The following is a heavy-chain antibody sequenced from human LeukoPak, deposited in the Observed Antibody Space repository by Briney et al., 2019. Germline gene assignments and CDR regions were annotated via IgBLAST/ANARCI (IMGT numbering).Heavy chain of an antibody. CDR3: ARGYCSGGSCYSYYYYNYMDV. J-gene: IGHJ6*03. D-gene: IGHD2-15*01. Sequence: ASEPLSLTCTVSVGSISSSSYYWGWIPQPPGKGLEWIGSIYYSGSTYYNPSLKSRLTISLDTSKNQFSLKLRSVPAPDAAVYYCARGYCSGGSCYSYYYYNYMDVWGQGKMVTVSS. CDR1: VGSISSSSYY. CDR2: IYYSGST. V-gene: IGHV4-39*07.